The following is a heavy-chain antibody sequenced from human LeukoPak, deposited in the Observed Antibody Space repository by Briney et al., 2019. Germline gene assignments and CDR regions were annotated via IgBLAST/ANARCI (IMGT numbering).Heavy chain of an antibody. Sequence: TGGSLRLSCATSGFTFFYYEMNWVRQAPGKGLEWVSYIKSGDRSIYYADSVKGRFTISRDDAKNSLYLQMNGLRPEDTAIYYCARGGGSGRYGLPFDSWGQGTLVTVSS. CDR1: GFTFFYYE. CDR2: IKSGDRSI. D-gene: IGHD6-13*01. J-gene: IGHJ4*02. CDR3: ARGGGSGRYGLPFDS. V-gene: IGHV3-48*03.